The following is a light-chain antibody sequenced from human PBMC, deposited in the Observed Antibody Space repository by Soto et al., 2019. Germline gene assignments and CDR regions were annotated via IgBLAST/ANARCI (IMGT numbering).Light chain of an antibody. CDR1: SSDVGGYNY. CDR2: EVN. Sequence: QSVLTQPPSASGSPGQSVTTSCTGTSSDVGGYNYVSWYQQHPGKAPKLMIYEVNKRPSGVPDRFSGSKSGNTASLTVSGLQAEDEGDYYCSSHAGSKRVFGTGTKVTVL. J-gene: IGLJ1*01. V-gene: IGLV2-8*01. CDR3: SSHAGSKRV.